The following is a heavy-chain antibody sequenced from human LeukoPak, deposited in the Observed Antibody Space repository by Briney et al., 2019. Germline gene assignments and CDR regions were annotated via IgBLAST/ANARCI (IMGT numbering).Heavy chain of an antibody. CDR2: IIPIFGTA. CDR3: ARVRFSSTSREGAFDI. Sequence: ASVKVSCKASGGTFSSYAISWVRQAPGQGLEWMGGIIPIFGTANYAQKFQGRVTITADESTSTAYMELSSLRSEDTAVYYCARVRFSSTSREGAFDIWGQGTMVTVSS. J-gene: IGHJ3*02. V-gene: IGHV1-69*13. CDR1: GGTFSSYA. D-gene: IGHD2-2*01.